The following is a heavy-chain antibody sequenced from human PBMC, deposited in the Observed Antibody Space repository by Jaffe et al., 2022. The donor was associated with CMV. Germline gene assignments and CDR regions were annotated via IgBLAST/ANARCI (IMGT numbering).Heavy chain of an antibody. J-gene: IGHJ6*02. V-gene: IGHV4-34*01. CDR1: GGSFSGYY. CDR2: INHSGST. Sequence: QVQLQQWGAGLLKPSETLSLTCAVYGGSFSGYYWSWIRQPPGKGLEWIGEINHSGSTNYNPSLKSRVTISVDTSKNQFSLKLSSVTAADTAVYYCARGPYCSGGSCRYYYYGMDVWGQGTTVTVSS. D-gene: IGHD2-15*01. CDR3: ARGPYCSGGSCRYYYYGMDV.